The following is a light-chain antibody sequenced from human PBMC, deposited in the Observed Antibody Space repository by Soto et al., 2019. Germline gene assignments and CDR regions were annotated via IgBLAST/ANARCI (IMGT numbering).Light chain of an antibody. CDR2: LGS. J-gene: IGKJ4*01. CDR3: MQALQTPLT. Sequence: DIVMTQSPLSLPVIPGEPASISCRSSQSRLHSNGYNYLDWYLQKPGQSPQLLIYLGSNRSSGVPDRFSGSGSGTDFTLKISRVEAADVGVYYCMQALQTPLTFGGGTKVDIK. V-gene: IGKV2-28*01. CDR1: QSRLHSNGYNY.